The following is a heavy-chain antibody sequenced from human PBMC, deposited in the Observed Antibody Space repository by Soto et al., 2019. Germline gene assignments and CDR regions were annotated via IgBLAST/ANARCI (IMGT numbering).Heavy chain of an antibody. J-gene: IGHJ5*01. CDR1: GFAFANYE. CDR3: ARLSGDGFWKSYSPYNLFES. D-gene: IGHD3-3*01. V-gene: IGHV3-48*03. Sequence: GGSLRLSCAASGFAFANYEIHWVRQAPGKGLDWVAYINGGGDVKYYADSVEGRFTISRDNAKNALFLQMDNLRAEDTAIYYCARLSGDGFWKSYSPYNLFESWGQGALVTVSS. CDR2: INGGGDVK.